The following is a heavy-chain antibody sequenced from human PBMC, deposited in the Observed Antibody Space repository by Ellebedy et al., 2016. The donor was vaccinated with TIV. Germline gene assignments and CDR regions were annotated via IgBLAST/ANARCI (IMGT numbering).Heavy chain of an antibody. D-gene: IGHD1-26*01. J-gene: IGHJ4*02. V-gene: IGHV3-30*04. Sequence: GESLKISXAASGFTFSTYPMHWVRQPPGKGLEWVAATSYSGEDNYYAESLKGRFTISRDNSKTTLYLQMNNLRPDDTAVYYCATGDNVWEIINDWGQGTLVTVSS. CDR3: ATGDNVWEIIND. CDR1: GFTFSTYP. CDR2: TSYSGEDN.